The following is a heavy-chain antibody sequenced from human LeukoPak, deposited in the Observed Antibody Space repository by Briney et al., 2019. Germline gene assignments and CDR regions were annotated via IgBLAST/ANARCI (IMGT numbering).Heavy chain of an antibody. Sequence: SVKVSCKASGGTFSNYVITWVRQAPGQGLEWMGRIIPIHGSTNYAQKFQGRVTITTDKSTSTSYMGLSSLRTEDTAMYYCTYSSNWFYYFDYWGQGTLVTVSS. CDR1: GGTFSNYV. V-gene: IGHV1-69*04. CDR3: TYSSNWFYYFDY. D-gene: IGHD6-13*01. J-gene: IGHJ4*02. CDR2: IIPIHGST.